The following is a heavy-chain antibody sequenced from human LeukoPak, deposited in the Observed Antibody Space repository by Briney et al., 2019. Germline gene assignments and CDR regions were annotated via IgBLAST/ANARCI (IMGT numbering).Heavy chain of an antibody. CDR2: INHSGST. CDR1: GGSFSGYY. Sequence: SETLSLTCAVYGGSFSGYYWSWIRQPPGKGLEWIGEINHSGSTNYNPSLKSRVTISVDTSKNQFSLKLSSVTAADMAVYYCARGRSYYPDWFDPWGQGTLVTVSS. CDR3: ARGRSYYPDWFDP. V-gene: IGHV4-34*01. J-gene: IGHJ5*02. D-gene: IGHD3-10*01.